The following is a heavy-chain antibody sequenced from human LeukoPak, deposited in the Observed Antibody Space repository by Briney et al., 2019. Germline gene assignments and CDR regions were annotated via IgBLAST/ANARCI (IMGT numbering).Heavy chain of an antibody. Sequence: GGSLTLSCAASGFTVSSNYMSWVRQAPGKGLEWVSVIYSGGSTYYADSAKGRFTISRDNSKNTLYLQMNSLRAEDTAVYYCARSSLIAAGGYYYYYGMDVWGQGTTVTVSS. CDR2: IYSGGST. J-gene: IGHJ6*02. D-gene: IGHD6-13*01. CDR3: ARSSLIAAGGYYYYYGMDV. V-gene: IGHV3-53*01. CDR1: GFTVSSNY.